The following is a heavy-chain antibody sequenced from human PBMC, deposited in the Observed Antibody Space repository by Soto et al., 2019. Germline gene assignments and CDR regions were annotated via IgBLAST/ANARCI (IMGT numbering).Heavy chain of an antibody. V-gene: IGHV1-18*01. D-gene: IGHD3-3*01. CDR2: ISAYNGNT. CDR1: GYTFTSYG. CDR3: ARDLRPDSWSGSTAGAFDI. Sequence: ASVKVSCKASGYTFTSYGISWVRQAPGQGLEWMGWISAYNGNTNYAQKLQGRVTMTTDTSTSTAYMELRSLRSDDTAVYYCARDLRPDSWSGSTAGAFDIWGQGTMVTVSS. J-gene: IGHJ3*02.